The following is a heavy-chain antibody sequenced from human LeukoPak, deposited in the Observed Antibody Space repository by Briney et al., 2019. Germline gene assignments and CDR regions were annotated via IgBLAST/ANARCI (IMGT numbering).Heavy chain of an antibody. V-gene: IGHV4-59*01. D-gene: IGHD1-26*01. CDR3: ARSGSRLRYYYYYMDV. J-gene: IGHJ6*03. Sequence: SETLSLTCTVSGGSISSYYWSWIRQPPGKGLEWIGYIYYSGSTNYNPSLKSRVTISVDTSKNQFSPKLSSVTAADTAVYYCARSGSRLRYYYYYMDVWGKGTTVTVSS. CDR1: GGSISSYY. CDR2: IYYSGST.